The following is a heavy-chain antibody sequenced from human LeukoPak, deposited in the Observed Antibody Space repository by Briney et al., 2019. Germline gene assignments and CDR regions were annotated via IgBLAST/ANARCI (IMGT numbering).Heavy chain of an antibody. D-gene: IGHD6-19*01. V-gene: IGHV3-23*01. CDR3: AKDSGVSIAVAGPFDY. CDR1: GFTFSSYA. J-gene: IGHJ4*02. CDR2: ISGSGGST. Sequence: GGSLRLSCAASGFTFSSYAMSWVRQAPGKGLEWVSAISGSGGSTYYADSVKGRFTISRDNSKNTLYLQMNSLRAEDTDVYYCAKDSGVSIAVAGPFDYWGQGTLVTVSS.